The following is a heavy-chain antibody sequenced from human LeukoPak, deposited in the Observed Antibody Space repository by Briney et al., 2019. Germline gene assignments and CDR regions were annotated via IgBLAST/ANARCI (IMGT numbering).Heavy chain of an antibody. V-gene: IGHV3-23*01. CDR1: GFTFGSYG. D-gene: IGHD3-9*01. Sequence: GGSLRLSCAASGFTFGSYGMGSVRQAPGNWREWVSAVSGSGGSTYYAHSVKGRFTISRDNSKTKMNMQMNSRRAEDTAVYYCAKGAFGDIYHQRYYFDYWGQGTLVTVSS. J-gene: IGHJ4*02. CDR3: AKGAFGDIYHQRYYFDY. CDR2: VSGSGGST.